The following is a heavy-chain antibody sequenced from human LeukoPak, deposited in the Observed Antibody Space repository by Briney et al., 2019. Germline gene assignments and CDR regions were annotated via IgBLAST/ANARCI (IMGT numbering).Heavy chain of an antibody. J-gene: IGHJ6*02. CDR3: ARDRSGSYPNYYYYYGMDV. V-gene: IGHV4-59*01. CDR2: IYYSGNT. CDR1: GGSISSYY. Sequence: SETLSLTCTVSGGSISSYYWSWIRQPPGKGLEWIGYIYYSGNTNYNPSLKSRVTISVDTSKNQFSLKLSSVTAADTAVYYCARDRSGSYPNYYYYYGMDVWGQGTTVTVSS. D-gene: IGHD3-10*01.